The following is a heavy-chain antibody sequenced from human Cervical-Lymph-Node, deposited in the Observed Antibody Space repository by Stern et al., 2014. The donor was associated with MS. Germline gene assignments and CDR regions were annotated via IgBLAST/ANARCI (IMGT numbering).Heavy chain of an antibody. V-gene: IGHV5-51*03. J-gene: IGHJ4*02. CDR2: IYPGDSDT. CDR3: ARRSSYLERDYFDY. CDR1: GFTFTAYW. Sequence: VQLVQSGVEVKKPGGPLKFFCKAAGFTFTAYWIGGGGQMPGKGLGGLGVIYPGDSDTRYNPSFQGQVTISADKSLNTAYLQWSSLKASDAAIYYCARRSSYLERDYFDYWGQGTLLAVSS. D-gene: IGHD2-2*01.